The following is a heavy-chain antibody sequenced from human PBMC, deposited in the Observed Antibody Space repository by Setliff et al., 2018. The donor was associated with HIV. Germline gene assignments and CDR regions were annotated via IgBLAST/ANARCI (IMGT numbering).Heavy chain of an antibody. D-gene: IGHD3-22*01. CDR1: GYTFTRNQ. V-gene: IGHV1-46*01. Sequence: VKVSCKASGYTFTRNQIHWVRQAPGQGLEWMGIINPSGGSASYAEKFQGRVTMTSDTSTNTVYMELRSLRSEETAVFYCARDGGDGSGYYYADYWGQGTLVTVS. CDR3: ARDGGDGSGYYYADY. J-gene: IGHJ4*02. CDR2: INPSGGSA.